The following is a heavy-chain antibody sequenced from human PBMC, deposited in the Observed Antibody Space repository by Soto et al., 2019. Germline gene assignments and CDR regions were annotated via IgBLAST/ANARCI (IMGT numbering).Heavy chain of an antibody. CDR1: GYTFTGYY. Sequence: ASVKVSCKASGYTFTGYYMHWVRQAPGQGLEWMGWINPNSGGTNYAQKFQGWVTMTRDTSISTAYMELSRLRSDDTAVYYCARDFVELPYYYYYMDVWGKGTTVTV. V-gene: IGHV1-2*04. D-gene: IGHD3-10*01. CDR3: ARDFVELPYYYYYMDV. CDR2: INPNSGGT. J-gene: IGHJ6*03.